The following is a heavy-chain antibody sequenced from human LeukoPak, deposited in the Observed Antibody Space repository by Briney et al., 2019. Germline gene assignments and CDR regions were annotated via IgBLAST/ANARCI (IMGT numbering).Heavy chain of an antibody. V-gene: IGHV4-39*01. Sequence: SETLSLTCTVSGGXIDSRSYDWDWIRQAPGKGLEWIGTIYHSGSTEYNPSLKSRVAIFVDTSKNQFSLILHSVPAADTAVYYCARRSEFDNTHYHYFDYWGQGALVTVSS. CDR3: ARRSEFDNTHYHYFDY. CDR1: GGXIDSRSYD. CDR2: IYHSGST. J-gene: IGHJ4*02. D-gene: IGHD2-15*01.